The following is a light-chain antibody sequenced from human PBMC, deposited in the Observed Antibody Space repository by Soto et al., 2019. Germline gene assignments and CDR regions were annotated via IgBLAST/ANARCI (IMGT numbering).Light chain of an antibody. CDR3: QQYSIWRT. CDR1: ESVSTN. V-gene: IGKV3-15*01. CDR2: GAS. J-gene: IGKJ1*01. Sequence: AISLSPTTLSLTPGERVTLSCRASESVSTNLAWYQQKAGQAPRLLIYGASTRATGIPARFSGSGSGTEFTLTISSLQSEDFAVYYCQQYSIWRTSGQ.